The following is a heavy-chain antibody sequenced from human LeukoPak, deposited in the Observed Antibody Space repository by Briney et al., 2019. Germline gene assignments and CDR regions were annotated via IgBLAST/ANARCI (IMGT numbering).Heavy chain of an antibody. Sequence: PSETLSLTCTVSGGSSSSYYWSWIRQPPGKGLEWIGYVHYSGSTNYNPSLKSRVTILVDTSKNQFSLNLSSVTAADTAVYYCARDSRGVVGLDYWGQGTLVTVSS. CDR2: VHYSGST. J-gene: IGHJ4*02. D-gene: IGHD6-19*01. CDR3: ARDSRGVVGLDY. V-gene: IGHV4-59*12. CDR1: GGSSSSYY.